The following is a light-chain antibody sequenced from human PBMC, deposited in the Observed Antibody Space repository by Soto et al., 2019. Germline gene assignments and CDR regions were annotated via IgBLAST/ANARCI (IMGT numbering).Light chain of an antibody. CDR2: DAS. CDR3: QQYYNYCT. Sequence: DIQMTHSPSTLSAPVGDRFTITCRASQSIGTWLAWYQQKPGKAPNLLIYDASILQTGVPSRFTGSGSGTKFTLTISSLQPDDSATYYCQQYYNYCTFGQGTRLEIK. J-gene: IGKJ5*01. V-gene: IGKV1-5*01. CDR1: QSIGTW.